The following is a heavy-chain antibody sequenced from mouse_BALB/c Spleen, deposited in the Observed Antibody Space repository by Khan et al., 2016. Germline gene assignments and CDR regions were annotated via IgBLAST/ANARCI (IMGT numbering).Heavy chain of an antibody. Sequence: QIQLVQSGPELKKPGKTVKISCKASGYTFTNYGMNWVKQALGKGLKWLGWKKTYSGESTYDDDFKGRFAFSLETSANTAYLQITNVKNEDTATSFCANYRYYYGSSPYFAVWGAGTPVTVSS. CDR1: GYTFTNYG. D-gene: IGHD1-1*01. V-gene: IGHV9-3-1*01. CDR3: ANYRYYYGSSPYFAV. CDR2: KKTYSGES. J-gene: IGHJ1*01.